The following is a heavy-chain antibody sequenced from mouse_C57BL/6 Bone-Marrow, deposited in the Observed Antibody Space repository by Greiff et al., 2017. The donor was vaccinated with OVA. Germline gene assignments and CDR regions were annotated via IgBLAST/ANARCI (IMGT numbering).Heavy chain of an antibody. Sequence: ESGPGLVKPSQSLSLTCSVTGYSITSGYYWNWIRQFPGNKLEWMGYISYDGSNNYNPSLKNRISITRDTSKNQFFLKLNSVTTEDTATYYCARDPFITTVVANFDYWGQGTTLTVSS. CDR1: GYSITSGYY. V-gene: IGHV3-6*01. J-gene: IGHJ2*01. CDR3: ARDPFITTVVANFDY. D-gene: IGHD1-1*01. CDR2: ISYDGSN.